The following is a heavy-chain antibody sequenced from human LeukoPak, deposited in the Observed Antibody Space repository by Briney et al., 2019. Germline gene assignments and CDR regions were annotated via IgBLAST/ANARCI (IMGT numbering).Heavy chain of an antibody. J-gene: IGHJ5*02. CDR2: IESKTDGGTT. CDR1: GFTFSNAW. Sequence: GGSLRLSCAASGFTFSNAWMSWVRQAPGKGLEWVGRIESKTDGGTTDYAAPVKGRFTISRDDSKNTLYLQMNSLKTEDTAVHYCTTAMYYGSGSYYGINWFDPWGQGTLVTVSS. CDR3: TTAMYYGSGSYYGINWFDP. D-gene: IGHD3-10*01. V-gene: IGHV3-15*04.